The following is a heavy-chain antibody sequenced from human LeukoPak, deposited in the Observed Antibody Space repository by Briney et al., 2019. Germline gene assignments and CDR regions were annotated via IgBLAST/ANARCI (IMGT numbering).Heavy chain of an antibody. D-gene: IGHD3-3*01. J-gene: IGHJ4*02. V-gene: IGHV3-21*01. CDR2: ISSSSSYI. CDR3: ARDWSAMVDY. CDR1: GFTFSSYS. Sequence: GGSLRLSCAASGFTFSSYSMNWVRQAPGKGLEWVSSISSSSSYIYYADSVKGRFTISRGNAKNSMYLQMNSLRAEDTAVYYCARDWSAMVDYWGQGTLVTVSS.